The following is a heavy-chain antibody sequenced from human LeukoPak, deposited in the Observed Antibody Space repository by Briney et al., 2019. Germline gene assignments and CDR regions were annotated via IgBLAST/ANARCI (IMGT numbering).Heavy chain of an antibody. CDR1: GFTFSSYA. CDR3: SGGDENGDY. Sequence: GGSPRLSCAASGFTFSSYAMHWVRQAPGKGLEWVAVISYDGSNKYYADSVKGRFTISRDNSKNTLYLQMNSLRPEDTAVYYCSGGDENGDYWGQGTLVTVSS. D-gene: IGHD1-1*01. CDR2: ISYDGSNK. V-gene: IGHV3-30*04. J-gene: IGHJ4*02.